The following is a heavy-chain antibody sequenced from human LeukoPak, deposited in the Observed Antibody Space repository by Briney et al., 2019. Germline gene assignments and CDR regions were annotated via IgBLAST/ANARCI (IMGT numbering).Heavy chain of an antibody. CDR1: GYTFTSYG. D-gene: IGHD2-2*01. CDR3: ARDRDPSRDIVVVPGSLYYYYYMDV. Sequence: ASVKVSCKASGYTFTSYGISWVRQAPGQGLEWMGWISAYNGNTNYAQKLQGRVTMTTDTSTSTAYMELRSLRSDDTAVYYCARDRDPSRDIVVVPGSLYYYYYMDVWGKGTTVTVSS. V-gene: IGHV1-18*01. J-gene: IGHJ6*03. CDR2: ISAYNGNT.